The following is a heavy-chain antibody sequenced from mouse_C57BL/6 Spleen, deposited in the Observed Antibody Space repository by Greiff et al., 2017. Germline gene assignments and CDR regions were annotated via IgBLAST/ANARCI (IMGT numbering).Heavy chain of an antibody. CDR2: IYPGSGST. CDR1: GYTFTSYW. Sequence: VQLQQPGAELVKPGASVKMSCKASGYTFTSYWITWVKQRPGQGLAWIGDIYPGSGSTNYNAKFKSKATMTVDTSSSTAYMQLSSLTSEDSAVYYCARSRGSTGDYFDYWGQGTTLTVSS. V-gene: IGHV1-55*01. D-gene: IGHD4-1*02. J-gene: IGHJ2*01. CDR3: ARSRGSTGDYFDY.